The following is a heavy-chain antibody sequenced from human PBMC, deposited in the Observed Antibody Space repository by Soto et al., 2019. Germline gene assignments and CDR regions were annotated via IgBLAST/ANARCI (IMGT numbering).Heavy chain of an antibody. J-gene: IGHJ5*02. D-gene: IGHD2-21*01. CDR3: VTDSNGGNCYVT. Sequence: GGPLRLSCATSALAFRGYGVHWVRQAPGKGLGWVAAMSYDETFTFYSNSVKGRFIISRDNSKNTMFLQMDSLRVEDTAVYFCVTDSNGGNCYVTWGQGTLVTVSS. V-gene: IGHV3-30*03. CDR2: MSYDETFT. CDR1: ALAFRGYG.